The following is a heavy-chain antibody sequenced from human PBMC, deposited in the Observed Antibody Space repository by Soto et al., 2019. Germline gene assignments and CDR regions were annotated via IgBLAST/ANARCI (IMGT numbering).Heavy chain of an antibody. Sequence: SETLSLTCAVSGGSISNYYWTWIRQAPGKGLECIGHIHYSGSTIYNPSLKNRVTISVDTSKNQFSLRLGSVTAADTAVYYCARLACSSTSCYFYYYMDVWGKGTTVTVSS. V-gene: IGHV4-59*08. CDR2: IHYSGST. D-gene: IGHD2-2*01. CDR3: ARLACSSTSCYFYYYMDV. J-gene: IGHJ6*03. CDR1: GGSISNYY.